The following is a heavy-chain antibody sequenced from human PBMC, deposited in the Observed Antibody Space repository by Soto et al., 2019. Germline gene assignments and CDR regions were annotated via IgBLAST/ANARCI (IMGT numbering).Heavy chain of an antibody. D-gene: IGHD2-2*01. CDR2: VSGNNGTS. J-gene: IGHJ5*01. V-gene: IGHV1-18*04. CDR1: GYTSADFG. Sequence: ASVKVSCKXSGYTSADFGISWVRQAPGQGLEWMGWVSGNNGTSNPAPKVQGRITMTLDTSTGVSYMALRSLRSDDTAIYYCVRDQKYFRVNGNWFDSWGQGTLVTVSS. CDR3: VRDQKYFRVNGNWFDS.